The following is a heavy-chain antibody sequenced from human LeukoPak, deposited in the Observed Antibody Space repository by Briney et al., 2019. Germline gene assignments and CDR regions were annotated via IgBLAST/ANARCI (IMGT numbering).Heavy chain of an antibody. CDR3: AKYFGSGSYDF. Sequence: GGSLRLSCAASGFTFSSYAMSWVRQAPGKGLEWVSSINGGGGSTYYADSVKGRFTISRDISKNTLYLQMNSLRAEDTAEYHCAKYFGSGSYDFWGQGTLVTVSS. CDR1: GFTFSSYA. V-gene: IGHV3-23*01. CDR2: INGGGGST. J-gene: IGHJ4*02. D-gene: IGHD3-10*01.